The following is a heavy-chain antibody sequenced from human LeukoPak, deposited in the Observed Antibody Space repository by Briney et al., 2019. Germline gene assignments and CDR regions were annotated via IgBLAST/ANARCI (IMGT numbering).Heavy chain of an antibody. CDR1: GGSISSGGYY. Sequence: SQTLSLTCTVSGGSISSGGYYWSWIRQLPGNGLEWIGYIYYSGSTYYNPSLKSRVTISMDTSKNQLSLKLSSVTAADTAVYYCARISSRGLGFDIWGQGSMVTVS. J-gene: IGHJ3*02. V-gene: IGHV4-31*03. CDR2: IYYSGST. CDR3: ARISSRGLGFDI. D-gene: IGHD3/OR15-3a*01.